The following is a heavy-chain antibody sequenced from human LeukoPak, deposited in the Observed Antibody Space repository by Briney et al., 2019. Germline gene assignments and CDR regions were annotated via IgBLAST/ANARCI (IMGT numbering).Heavy chain of an antibody. V-gene: IGHV4-59*01. CDR1: GGSISSYY. J-gene: IGHJ6*03. CDR3: ARAPLGYCSGSSCYGYYYYYMDV. D-gene: IGHD2-15*01. Sequence: SETLSLTCTVSGGSISSYYWSWLRQPPGKGLEWIGYIYYSGSTNYNPSLKSRVTISVDTSKNQFSLKLSSVTAADTAVYYCARAPLGYCSGSSCYGYYYYYMDVWGKGTTVTVSS. CDR2: IYYSGST.